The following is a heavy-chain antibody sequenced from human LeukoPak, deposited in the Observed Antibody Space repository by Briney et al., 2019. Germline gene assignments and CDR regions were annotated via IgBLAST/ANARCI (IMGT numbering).Heavy chain of an antibody. V-gene: IGHV3-30*18. CDR2: LSYDGSNK. CDR1: GFTFSNYG. D-gene: IGHD2-15*01. J-gene: IGHJ4*02. Sequence: PGRSLRLSCAASGFTFSNYGMLWVRQAPGKGLEWVAVLSYDGSNKYYVDSVKGRFTISRDNAKNSLYLQMNSLRAEDTAVYYCAKGTVGYCSGVSCYPLDCWGQGTLVTVSS. CDR3: AKGTVGYCSGVSCYPLDC.